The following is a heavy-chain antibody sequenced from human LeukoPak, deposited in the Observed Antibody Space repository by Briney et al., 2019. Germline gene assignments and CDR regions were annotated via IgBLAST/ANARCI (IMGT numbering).Heavy chain of an antibody. CDR3: ATERYSSRWYHN. V-gene: IGHV3-15*01. D-gene: IGHD6-13*01. CDR2: IKTKTDGGTT. Sequence: GGPLRLSCAASGFTFSDAWMSGLRQAPGRGLEGVGRIKTKTDGGTTDYAAPLKGRFTISRDESKNILYLEMDSLKTEDTAVYYCATERYSSRWYHNWGQGTLVTVSS. CDR1: GFTFSDAW. J-gene: IGHJ4*02.